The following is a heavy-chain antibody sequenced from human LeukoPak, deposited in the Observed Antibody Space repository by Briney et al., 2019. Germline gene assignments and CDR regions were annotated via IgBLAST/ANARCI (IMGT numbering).Heavy chain of an antibody. CDR1: GGSISSYY. Sequence: PSETLSLTCTVSGGSISSYYWSWIRQPPGKGLEWIGYIYYSGSTNYNPSLKGRVTISVDTSRNQFSLKLSSLTAADTAVYYCARYYYESSGYYVLDYWGQGTLVTVSS. D-gene: IGHD3-22*01. CDR3: ARYYYESSGYYVLDY. CDR2: IYYSGST. V-gene: IGHV4-59*01. J-gene: IGHJ4*02.